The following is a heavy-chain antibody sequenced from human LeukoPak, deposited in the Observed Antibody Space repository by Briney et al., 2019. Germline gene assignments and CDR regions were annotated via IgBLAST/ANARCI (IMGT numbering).Heavy chain of an antibody. CDR3: ARDLTPKTYKYDRSRYSGFDY. V-gene: IGHV1-69*13. CDR2: IIPIFGTA. D-gene: IGHD3-22*01. J-gene: IGHJ4*02. CDR1: GGTFSSYA. Sequence: EASVTVSFKASGGTFSSYAISWVRQAPGQGLEWMGGIIPIFGTANYAQKFQGRVTVTADESTSTAYMELSSLRSEDTAVYYCARDLTPKTYKYDRSRYSGFDYWGQGTLVTVSS.